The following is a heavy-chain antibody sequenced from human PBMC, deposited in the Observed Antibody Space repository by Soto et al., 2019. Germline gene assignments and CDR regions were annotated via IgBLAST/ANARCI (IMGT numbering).Heavy chain of an antibody. D-gene: IGHD1-26*01. V-gene: IGHV3-64D*08. CDR3: VKDNRGGLREANDAFDI. Sequence: GGSLRLSCSASGFTFSSYAMHWVRQAPGKGLEYVSAISSNGGSTYYADSVKGRFTISRDNSKNTLYLQMSSLRAEDTAVYYCVKDNRGGLREANDAFDIWGQGTMVTVSS. J-gene: IGHJ3*02. CDR1: GFTFSSYA. CDR2: ISSNGGST.